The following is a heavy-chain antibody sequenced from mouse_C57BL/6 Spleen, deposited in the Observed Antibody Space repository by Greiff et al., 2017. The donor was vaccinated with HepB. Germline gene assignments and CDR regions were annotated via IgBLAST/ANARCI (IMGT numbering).Heavy chain of an antibody. CDR3: VYGSSDWYFDV. Sequence: VQLQQSGPELVKPGASVKISCKASGYAFSSSWMNWVKQRPGKGLEWIGRIYPGDGDTNYNGKFKGKATLTADKSSSTAYMQLSSLTSEDSAVYVCVYGSSDWYFDVWGTGTTVTVSS. CDR1: GYAFSSSW. D-gene: IGHD1-1*01. J-gene: IGHJ1*03. V-gene: IGHV1-82*01. CDR2: IYPGDGDT.